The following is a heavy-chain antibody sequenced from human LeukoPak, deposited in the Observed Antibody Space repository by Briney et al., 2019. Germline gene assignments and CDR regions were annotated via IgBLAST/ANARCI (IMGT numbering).Heavy chain of an antibody. CDR2: INPYSGGT. D-gene: IGHD6-19*01. J-gene: IGHJ4*02. Sequence: ASVKVSCKASGYTFTGYYMHWVRQAPGQGLEWMGWINPYSGGTNYAQKFQGRVTMTSDTSISTAYMELSTLRSDDTAVYYCSRTPPSADDYWGQGTLVTVSS. CDR1: GYTFTGYY. CDR3: SRTPPSADDY. V-gene: IGHV1-2*02.